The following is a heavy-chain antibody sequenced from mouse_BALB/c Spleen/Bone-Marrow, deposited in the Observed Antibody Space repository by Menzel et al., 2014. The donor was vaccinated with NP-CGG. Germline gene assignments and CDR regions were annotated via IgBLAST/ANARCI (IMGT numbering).Heavy chain of an antibody. CDR3: VRPYDYGTWFAY. J-gene: IGHJ3*01. V-gene: IGHV5-6*01. Sequence: EVQGVESGGDLVKPGGSLKLSCAASGFTFSTYGMSWVRQTPDKRLEWVAAISNGGIYTYYPDTVKGRFTTSRDNAKNTLYLQMSSLKSEDTAMYYCVRPYDYGTWFAYWGQGTLVTVSA. CDR1: GFTFSTYG. CDR2: ISNGGIYT. D-gene: IGHD2-4*01.